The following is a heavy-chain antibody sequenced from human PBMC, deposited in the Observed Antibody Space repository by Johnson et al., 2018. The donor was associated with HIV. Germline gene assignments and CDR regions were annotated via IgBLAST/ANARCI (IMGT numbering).Heavy chain of an antibody. V-gene: IGHV3-NL1*01. D-gene: IGHD6-13*01. CDR2: IYSGGST. Sequence: QVQLVESGGGVVQPGGSLRLSCAASGFTFSSYGMHWVRQAPGKGLEWVSVIYSGGSTYYADSVKGRFTISRDNSKNTLYLQMNSLRAEDTAVYYCAKWSSSWTDAVDIWGQGTMVTVSS. CDR3: AKWSSSWTDAVDI. J-gene: IGHJ3*02. CDR1: GFTFSSYG.